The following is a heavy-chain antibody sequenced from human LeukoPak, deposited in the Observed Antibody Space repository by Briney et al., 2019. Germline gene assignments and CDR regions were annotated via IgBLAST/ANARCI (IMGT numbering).Heavy chain of an antibody. CDR3: AKDTFRGQQQKDXXXDY. D-gene: IGHD6-13*01. V-gene: IGHV3-23*01. Sequence: GGSLRLSCAASGFTFSSYAMSWVRQAPGEGLEWVSAISKSGGNTYYADSVKGRFTISRDNSKNTLYLQLNSLRAEDTAVYSCAKDTFRGQQQKDXXXDYWGQGTLVTVSS. CDR2: ISKSGGNT. CDR1: GFTFSSYA. J-gene: IGHJ4*02.